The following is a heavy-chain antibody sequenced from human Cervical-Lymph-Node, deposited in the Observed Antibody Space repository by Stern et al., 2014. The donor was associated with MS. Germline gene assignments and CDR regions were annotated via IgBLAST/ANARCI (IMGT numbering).Heavy chain of an antibody. V-gene: IGHV3-7*03. J-gene: IGHJ4*02. Sequence: QLVESGGGEVQSGGSLRLSCVASDLAFSTYWMNWVRQAPGKGLQWVANTNQAGSEKYYVDSVKGRFTISRDNAKKSLYLQMNNLRSEDTAVYYCANGGTTWNWGQGTLVTVSS. CDR1: DLAFSTYW. CDR3: ANGGTTWN. CDR2: TNQAGSEK. D-gene: IGHD1-1*01.